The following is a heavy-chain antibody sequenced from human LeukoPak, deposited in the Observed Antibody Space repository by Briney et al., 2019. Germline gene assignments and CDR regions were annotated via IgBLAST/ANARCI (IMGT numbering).Heavy chain of an antibody. CDR2: NSSCSNYI. D-gene: IGHD3-22*01. J-gene: IGHJ4*02. CDR3: ASLDDSSGYYEGTLDY. V-gene: IGHV3-21*01. Sequence: PGGSLRLSCGASGFTFSSYSMIWVRQAPGKGLEWVSSNSSCSNYIYYANSVKGRFTISRDNAKNSLCLQMKSLRAEDTAVYYFASLDDSSGYYEGTLDYWGQGTLVTVSS. CDR1: GFTFSSYS.